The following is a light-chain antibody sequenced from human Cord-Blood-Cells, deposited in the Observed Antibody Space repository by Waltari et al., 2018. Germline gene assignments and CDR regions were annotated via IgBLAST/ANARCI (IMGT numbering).Light chain of an antibody. V-gene: IGKV1-39*01. CDR2: AAS. CDR3: QQSYSTPAIT. Sequence: DIQMTQSPSSLSASVGDRVTITCRASQSISSYLNWYQQKPGKAPKLLFYAASSLQSWVPSRFSGSGSGTDFTLTISSLQPEDFATYYCQQSYSTPAITFGQGTRLVIK. J-gene: IGKJ5*01. CDR1: QSISSY.